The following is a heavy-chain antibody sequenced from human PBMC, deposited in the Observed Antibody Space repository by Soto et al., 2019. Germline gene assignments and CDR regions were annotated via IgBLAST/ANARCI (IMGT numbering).Heavy chain of an antibody. CDR3: VRTSLVVAAATREDY. J-gene: IGHJ4*02. CDR2: INSDGSST. CDR1: GFTFSSYW. V-gene: IGHV3-74*01. D-gene: IGHD2-15*01. Sequence: VQLVESGGGLVQPGGSLRLSCAASGFTFSSYWMHWVRQAPGKGLVWVSRINSDGSSTSYADSVKGRFTISRDNVKNTPYLQMNSLRAEDTAVYYCVRTSLVVAAATREDYWGQGTLVTVSS.